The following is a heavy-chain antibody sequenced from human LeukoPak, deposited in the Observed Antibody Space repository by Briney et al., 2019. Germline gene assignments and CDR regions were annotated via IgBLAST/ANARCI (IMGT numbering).Heavy chain of an antibody. D-gene: IGHD6-6*01. J-gene: IGHJ5*02. CDR3: AREGVAARRQRNWFDP. CDR2: IYTSGST. CDR1: GGSISSSSYY. V-gene: IGHV4-61*02. Sequence: PSETLSLTCTVSGGSISSSSYYWSWIRQSAGKGLEWIGRIYTSGSTNYNPSLKSRVTMSVDTSKNQFSLKLSSVTAADTAVYYCAREGVAARRQRNWFDPWGQGTLVTVTS.